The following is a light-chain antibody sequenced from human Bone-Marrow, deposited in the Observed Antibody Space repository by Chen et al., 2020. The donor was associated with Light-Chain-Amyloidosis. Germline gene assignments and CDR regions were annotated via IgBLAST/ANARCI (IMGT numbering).Light chain of an antibody. CDR3: SSYTITNTLV. CDR1: SSDVGGDNH. V-gene: IGLV2-14*01. J-gene: IGLJ1*01. CDR2: EVT. Sequence: QSALTQPASGSGSPGQSLTISCTGTSSDVGGDNHVSWYQQHTDKAPKLMIYEVTNRPSWVPDRFSGSKSDNTASLTISGLQTEDEADYFCSSYTITNTLVFGSGTRVTVL.